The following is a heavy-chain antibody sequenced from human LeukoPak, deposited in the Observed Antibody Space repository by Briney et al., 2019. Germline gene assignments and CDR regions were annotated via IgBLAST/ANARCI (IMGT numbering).Heavy chain of an antibody. V-gene: IGHV3-53*01. CDR1: GFIVSSSY. J-gene: IGHJ4*02. D-gene: IGHD3-10*01. CDR2: INSGDST. CDR3: ARDTPAGFGELFY. Sequence: GGSLRLSCAASGFIVSSSYMSWVRQAPGKGLEWVSVINSGDSTYYAGSVKGRFTISRDNSKNTVYLQMNSLRVEDTAVYYCARDTPAGFGELFYWGQGTLVTVSS.